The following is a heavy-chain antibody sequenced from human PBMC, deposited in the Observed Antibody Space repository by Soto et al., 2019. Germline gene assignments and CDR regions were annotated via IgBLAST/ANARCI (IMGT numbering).Heavy chain of an antibody. V-gene: IGHV4-59*01. Sequence: SETLSLTCSVSGVSITGYYWTWIRHPPGKGLEWIGYVYHTGNTYYNPSLRSRVTISLDTSKNQVSLRLRSVTAADTAVYYCAREQYNWKLWGQGTLVTVSS. CDR3: AREQYNWKL. CDR1: GVSITGYY. J-gene: IGHJ4*02. D-gene: IGHD1-20*01. CDR2: VYHTGNT.